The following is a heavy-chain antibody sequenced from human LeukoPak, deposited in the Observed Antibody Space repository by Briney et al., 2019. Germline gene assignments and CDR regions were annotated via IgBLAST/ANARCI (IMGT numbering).Heavy chain of an antibody. V-gene: IGHV3-7*01. CDR2: INQDGSEK. J-gene: IGHJ4*02. Sequence: GGSLRLSCAASGFTFSGYWMSWVRQIPGKGLEWVAIINQDGSEKYFLDSVKGRFTISRDNAKNSLYLQMNSLRAEDTGLYYCARDPSRRYTYGYGDSWGQGTLVTVSS. D-gene: IGHD5-18*01. CDR1: GFTFSGYW. CDR3: ARDPSRRYTYGYGDS.